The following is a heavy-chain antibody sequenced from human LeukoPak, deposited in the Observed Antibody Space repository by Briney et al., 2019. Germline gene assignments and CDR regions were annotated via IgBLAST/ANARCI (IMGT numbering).Heavy chain of an antibody. D-gene: IGHD3-22*01. Sequence: ASVKVSCKASGYTFTSYAISWVRQAPGQGLEWMGWISPYNGNTNYAQKLQGRVTMTTDTSTSTAYMELRSLRSDDTAVYYCARDFYYDSRGPDDYWGQGTLVTVSS. CDR3: ARDFYYDSRGPDDY. V-gene: IGHV1-18*01. J-gene: IGHJ4*02. CDR1: GYTFTSYA. CDR2: ISPYNGNT.